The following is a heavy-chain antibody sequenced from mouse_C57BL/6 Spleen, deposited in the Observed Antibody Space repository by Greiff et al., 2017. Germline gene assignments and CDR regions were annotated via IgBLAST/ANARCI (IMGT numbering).Heavy chain of an antibody. CDR3: ARRNDYVDY. CDR2: IDPSDSYT. Sequence: QVQLQQPGAELVMPGASVKLSCKASGYTFTSYWMHWVKQRPGQGLEWIGEIDPSDSYTNYNQKFKGKSTLTVDKSSSTAYMQLSSLTSEDSAVYYCARRNDYVDYGGQGTTLTVSS. CDR1: GYTFTSYW. J-gene: IGHJ2*01. V-gene: IGHV1-69*01. D-gene: IGHD2-3*01.